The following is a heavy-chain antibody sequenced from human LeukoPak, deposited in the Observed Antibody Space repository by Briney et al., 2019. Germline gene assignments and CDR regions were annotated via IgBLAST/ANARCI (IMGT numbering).Heavy chain of an antibody. D-gene: IGHD6-13*01. V-gene: IGHV3-21*01. J-gene: IGHJ3*02. CDR1: GFTFSSYT. CDR3: ASKGAAGTGAFDI. Sequence: GGSLRLSCAASGFTFSSYTMNWVRQAPGKGLEWVSSISRSSSNIYYADFVRGRFTVSRDNAKNSLFLQMNSLRVEDTAIYYCASKGAAGTGAFDIWGQGTMLTVSS. CDR2: ISRSSSNI.